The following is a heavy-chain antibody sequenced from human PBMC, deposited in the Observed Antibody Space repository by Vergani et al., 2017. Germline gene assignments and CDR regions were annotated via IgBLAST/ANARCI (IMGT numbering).Heavy chain of an antibody. CDR3: AGELYDAFDI. CDR2: IYTSGST. J-gene: IGHJ3*02. D-gene: IGHD1-26*01. V-gene: IGHV4-61*02. Sequence: QVQLQESGPGLVKPSQTLSLTCTVSGGSISSGSYYWSWNRQPAGKGLEWIGRIYTSGSTNYNPSLKSRVTISVDTSKNQFSLKLSSVTAADTAVYYCAGELYDAFDIWGQGTMVTVSS. CDR1: GGSISSGSYY.